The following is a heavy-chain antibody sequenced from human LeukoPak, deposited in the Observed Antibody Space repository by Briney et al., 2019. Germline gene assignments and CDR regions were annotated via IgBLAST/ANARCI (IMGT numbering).Heavy chain of an antibody. J-gene: IGHJ4*02. CDR1: GGSISSSSAY. CDR3: VSPRGFSFGYFDY. CDR2: IYYSKNT. D-gene: IGHD5-18*01. Sequence: SETLSLTCTVSGGSISSSSAYWGWIRQPPGKGLEWIGSIYYSKNTYYNPSLKSRVTISADTSKNQFSLTLGSVSATDTAVYYCVSPRGFSFGYFDYWGQGTLVSVSS. V-gene: IGHV4-39*01.